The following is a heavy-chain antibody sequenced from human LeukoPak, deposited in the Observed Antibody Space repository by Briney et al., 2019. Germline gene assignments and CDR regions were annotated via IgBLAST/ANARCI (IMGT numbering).Heavy chain of an antibody. CDR1: GFTFSSDA. D-gene: IGHD5-24*01. Sequence: GGSLRLSCAASGFTFSSDAMRWVRQAPGKGLEWVSAISGSGGSTYYADSVKGRFTISRDNSKNTLYLQMNSLRAEDTAVYYCAKAGGYNPYYYYYMDVWGKGTTVTISS. CDR2: ISGSGGST. J-gene: IGHJ6*03. CDR3: AKAGGYNPYYYYYMDV. V-gene: IGHV3-23*01.